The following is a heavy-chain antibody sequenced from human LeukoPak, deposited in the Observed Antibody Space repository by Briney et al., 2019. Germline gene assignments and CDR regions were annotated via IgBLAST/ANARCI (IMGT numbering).Heavy chain of an antibody. CDR2: IYYSGST. Sequence: SETLSLTCTVSGGSISSYYWSWIRQPPGKGLEWIGYIYYSGSTNYNPSLKSRVTISVDTSKNQFSLKLSSVTAADTAVYYCAGQRYVTDSSGWYYFDYWGQGTLVTVSS. CDR3: AGQRYVTDSSGWYYFDY. V-gene: IGHV4-59*08. CDR1: GGSISSYY. D-gene: IGHD6-13*01. J-gene: IGHJ4*02.